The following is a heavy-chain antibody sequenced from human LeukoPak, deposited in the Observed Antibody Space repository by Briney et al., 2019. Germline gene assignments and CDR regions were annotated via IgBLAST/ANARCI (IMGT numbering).Heavy chain of an antibody. CDR2: ISSSSSYT. CDR1: RDTLSSYC. V-gene: IGHV3-21*01. CDR3: ARIYYGSGSLDY. D-gene: IGHD3-10*01. J-gene: IGHJ4*02. Sequence: PGGSLRLFCAASRDTLSSYCMNWVRQARGKGLEWVSSISSSSSYTYYADSVKGRFTVSRDNAKNSLYLQMNSLRAEDTAVYYCARIYYGSGSLDYWGQGTLVTVSS.